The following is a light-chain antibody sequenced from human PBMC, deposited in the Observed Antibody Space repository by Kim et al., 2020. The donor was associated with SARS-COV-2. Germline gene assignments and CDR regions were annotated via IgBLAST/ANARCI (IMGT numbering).Light chain of an antibody. Sequence: NFMLTQPHSVSESPGKTVTISCTRSSGSIASNYVQWYQQRPGSAPTTVIHEDNQRPSGVPDRFSGSIDSSSNSASLTISGLKTEDEADYYCQSYDSSTWVFGGGTQLTVL. CDR1: SGSIASNY. CDR2: EDN. V-gene: IGLV6-57*04. J-gene: IGLJ3*02. CDR3: QSYDSSTWV.